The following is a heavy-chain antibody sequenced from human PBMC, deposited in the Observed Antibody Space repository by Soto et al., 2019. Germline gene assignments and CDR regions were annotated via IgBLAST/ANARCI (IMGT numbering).Heavy chain of an antibody. CDR3: TRHIDPRFHYSNNGRNYYYYGMDV. V-gene: IGHV3-73*02. J-gene: IGHJ6*02. CDR2: IRSKANSYAT. CDR1: GFTFSGSA. Sequence: EVQLVESGGGLVQPGGSLKLSCAASGFTFSGSAMHWVRQASGKGLEWVGRIRSKANSYATAYAASVKGRFTISRDDSKNTAYLQMNSLKTEDTAVYYCTRHIDPRFHYSNNGRNYYYYGMDVWGQGTTVTVSS. D-gene: IGHD4-4*01.